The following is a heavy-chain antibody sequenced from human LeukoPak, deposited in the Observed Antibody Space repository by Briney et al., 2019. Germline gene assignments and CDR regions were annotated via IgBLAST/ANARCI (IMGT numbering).Heavy chain of an antibody. CDR3: ASLRVPGDFDY. Sequence: PSETLSLTCAVSGGSISSSNWWSWVRPPPGKGLEWIGEIYHSGSTNYNPSLKSRVTISVDKSKNQFSLRLTSVTAADTAVYYCASLRVPGDFDYWGQGTLVTVSS. J-gene: IGHJ4*02. V-gene: IGHV4-4*02. D-gene: IGHD3-16*01. CDR2: IYHSGST. CDR1: GGSISSSNW.